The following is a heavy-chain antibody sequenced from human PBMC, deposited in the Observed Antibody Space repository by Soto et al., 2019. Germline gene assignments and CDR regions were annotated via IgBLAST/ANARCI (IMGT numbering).Heavy chain of an antibody. D-gene: IGHD6-19*01. CDR3: AREKWLVRRNDPFDI. J-gene: IGHJ3*02. Sequence: QVQLVQSGAEVKKPGASVKVSCKASGYTFINYYMHWVRQAPGQGLEWMGIINPNGGSTTYAQKYQVRVTLTRDTSTNTVNMERSSLRSEDTAVYYCAREKWLVRRNDPFDIWGQGTMVTVSS. CDR1: GYTFINYY. CDR2: INPNGGST. V-gene: IGHV1-46*01.